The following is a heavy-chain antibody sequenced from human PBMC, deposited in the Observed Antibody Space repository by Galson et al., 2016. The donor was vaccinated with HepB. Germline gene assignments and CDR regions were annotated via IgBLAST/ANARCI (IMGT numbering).Heavy chain of an antibody. V-gene: IGHV3-48*03. D-gene: IGHD3-10*01. Sequence: LEWISYISTSGSGTYYADSVRGRFTISRDNAKSSLYVQMNNLRAEDTAVYYCVGGHYEHWGQGTLVTVSS. CDR2: ISTSGSGT. CDR3: VGGHYEH. J-gene: IGHJ1*01.